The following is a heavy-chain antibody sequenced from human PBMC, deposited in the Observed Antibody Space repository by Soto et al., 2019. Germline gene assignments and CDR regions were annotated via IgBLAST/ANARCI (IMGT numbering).Heavy chain of an antibody. V-gene: IGHV3-7*05. CDR1: GFTFSTYW. J-gene: IGHJ4*02. CDR3: ARDGLSSSSSFDY. CDR2: IKQDGSDM. Sequence: GGSLRLSCAASGFTFSTYWMSWVRRAPGKGLEWVAHIKQDGSDMYYVDSVKGQVTMSADKSISTAYLQWNSLKASDTAMYYCARDGLSSSSSFDYWGQGTLVTVSS. D-gene: IGHD6-6*01.